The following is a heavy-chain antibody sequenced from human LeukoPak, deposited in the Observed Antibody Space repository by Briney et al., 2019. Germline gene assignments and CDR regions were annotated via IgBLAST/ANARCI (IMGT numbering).Heavy chain of an antibody. CDR1: GFTFTSYW. Sequence: GGSLRLSCAPSGFTFTSYWMTWVRQAPGKGLEWVANTKHDGSERYYVDSVKGRFTISRDNVKNSLFLQMDSLRAEDTAVYYCARGGLYGDYYFDYWGQGTLVTVTS. J-gene: IGHJ4*02. D-gene: IGHD2-21*02. CDR2: TKHDGSER. V-gene: IGHV3-7*04. CDR3: ARGGLYGDYYFDY.